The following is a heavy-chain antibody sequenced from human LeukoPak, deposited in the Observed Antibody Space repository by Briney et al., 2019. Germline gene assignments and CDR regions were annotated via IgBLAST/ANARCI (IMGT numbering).Heavy chain of an antibody. CDR3: ARDGYNSGGDFDY. V-gene: IGHV3-11*04. J-gene: IGHJ4*02. D-gene: IGHD5-24*01. CDR2: ISSSGSTI. CDR1: GFTFSDYY. Sequence: GGSLRLSCAASGFTFSDYYMSWIRQAPGKGLEWVSYISSSGSTIYYADSVKGRFTISRDNAKKSLYMQMNSLRGEDTAVYYCARDGYNSGGDFDYWDQGALVTVSS.